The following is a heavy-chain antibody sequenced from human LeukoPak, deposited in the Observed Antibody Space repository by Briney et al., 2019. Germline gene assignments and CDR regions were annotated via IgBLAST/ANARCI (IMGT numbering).Heavy chain of an antibody. CDR2: IYSGGST. CDR3: ARSYSNHLFGMDV. CDR1: GFSFNNAW. D-gene: IGHD4-11*01. J-gene: IGHJ6*02. V-gene: IGHV3-66*01. Sequence: GGSLRLSCAASGFSFNNAWMTWVRQAPGKGLEWVSVIYSGGSTYYADSVKGRVAISRDNSKNTVFLQMNSVRAEDTAVYYCARSYSNHLFGMDVWGQGTTVTVSS.